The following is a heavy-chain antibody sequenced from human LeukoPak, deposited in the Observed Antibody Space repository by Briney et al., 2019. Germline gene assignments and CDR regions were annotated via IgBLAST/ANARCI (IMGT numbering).Heavy chain of an antibody. D-gene: IGHD3-16*01. J-gene: IGHJ6*02. CDR3: ARGGGLDV. CDR1: GFTFSSYA. Sequence: GGSLRLSCAASGFTFSSYAMSWVRQAPGWGLEWVSIISGSDGSTYYAVSVKGRFTISRDNAKNSLDLQMSNLRAEDTAVYFGARGGGLDVWGQGATVTVSS. CDR2: ISGSDGST. V-gene: IGHV3-23*01.